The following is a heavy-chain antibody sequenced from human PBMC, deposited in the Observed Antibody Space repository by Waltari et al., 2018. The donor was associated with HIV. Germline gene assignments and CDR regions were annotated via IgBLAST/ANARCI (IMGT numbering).Heavy chain of an antibody. CDR1: GGTFSSHS. Sequence: QEQPVQSGAGVKKHGSSVKVSCTASGGTFSSHSISWVRQAPGQGLEWMGNIIRVFESTTYAQKFHGRLTISADESTSTVFMELSSLSFDDTAVYYCARGSSGSYRWFDPWGHGTLVTVSS. CDR3: ARGSSGSYRWFDP. CDR2: IIRVFEST. J-gene: IGHJ5*02. V-gene: IGHV1-69*15. D-gene: IGHD1-26*01.